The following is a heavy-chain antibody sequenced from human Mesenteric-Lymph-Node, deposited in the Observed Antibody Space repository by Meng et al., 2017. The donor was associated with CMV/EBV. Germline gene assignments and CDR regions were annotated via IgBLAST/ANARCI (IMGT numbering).Heavy chain of an antibody. D-gene: IGHD3-3*01. CDR1: GFTFNDYT. J-gene: IGHJ4*02. Sequence: GGSLRLSCAGSGFTFNDYTMHWVRQTPGKGLEWVALISWDGDTIYYSDSVRGRFTISRDNSENSLYLQMSRLRSEDTAFYYCARAAPEVNHRAFFEYWGQGTPVTVSS. CDR2: ISWDGDTI. CDR3: ARAAPEVNHRAFFEY. V-gene: IGHV3-43*01.